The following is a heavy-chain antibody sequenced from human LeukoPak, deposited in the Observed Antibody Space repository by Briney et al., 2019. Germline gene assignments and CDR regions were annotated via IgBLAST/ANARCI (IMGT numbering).Heavy chain of an antibody. V-gene: IGHV3-30*04. CDR3: ARTSTYSSGWLFDY. CDR2: ISYDGSNK. D-gene: IGHD6-19*01. Sequence: PGGSLRLSCAASGFTFSSYAMHWVRQAPGKGLEWVAVISYDGSNKYYADSVKGRFTISRDNSKNTLYLQTNSLRAEDTAVYYCARTSTYSSGWLFDYWGQGTLVTVSS. CDR1: GFTFSSYA. J-gene: IGHJ4*02.